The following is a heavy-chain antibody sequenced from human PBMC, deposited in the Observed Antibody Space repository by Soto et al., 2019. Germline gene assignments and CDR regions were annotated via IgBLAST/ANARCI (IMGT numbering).Heavy chain of an antibody. Sequence: PSETLSLTCTVSGGSISSGGYYWSWIRQHPGKDLEWIGYIYYSGSTYYNPSLKSRVTISVDTSKNQFSLKLSSVTAADTAVYYCARAKFPSWGYSGYDPYYFDYWGQGTLVTVSS. D-gene: IGHD5-12*01. CDR1: GGSISSGGYY. CDR2: IYYSGST. J-gene: IGHJ4*02. CDR3: ARAKFPSWGYSGYDPYYFDY. V-gene: IGHV4-31*03.